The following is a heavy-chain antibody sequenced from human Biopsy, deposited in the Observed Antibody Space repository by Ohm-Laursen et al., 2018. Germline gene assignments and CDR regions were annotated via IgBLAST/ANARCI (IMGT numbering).Heavy chain of an antibody. V-gene: IGHV3-23*01. CDR3: AKGRSAVISAALNY. Sequence: GSLRLSCAASGFTFSSFAMTWVRQAPGKGLEWVSSIGGTADGTYYADSVKGRFTISTDNSNNTLYLQMNSLRAEDTAVYYCAKGRSAVISAALNYWGRGTLVTVSS. J-gene: IGHJ4*02. D-gene: IGHD2-2*01. CDR2: IGGTADGT. CDR1: GFTFSSFA.